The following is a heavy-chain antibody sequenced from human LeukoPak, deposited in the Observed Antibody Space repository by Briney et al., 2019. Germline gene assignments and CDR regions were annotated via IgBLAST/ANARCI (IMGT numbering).Heavy chain of an antibody. CDR1: GFAFSTYV. J-gene: IGHJ4*02. CDR3: VRGTGY. Sequence: GGSLRLSCSVSGFAFSTYVMHWVRQAPGKGLEYVSAISSNGDNAYYADSVKGRFTISRDNSKNTLYLQMSSLRADDTAVYYCVRGTGYWGQGTLVTVSS. CDR2: ISSNGDNA. V-gene: IGHV3-64D*06.